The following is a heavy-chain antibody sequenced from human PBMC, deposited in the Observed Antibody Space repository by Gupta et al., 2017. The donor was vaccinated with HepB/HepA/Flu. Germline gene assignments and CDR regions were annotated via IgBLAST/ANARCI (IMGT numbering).Heavy chain of an antibody. J-gene: IGHJ5*02. Sequence: QVQLVQSGAEVKKPGASVKVSCKASGYTFTGYYMHWVRQAPGQGLEWMGWINPNSGGKNYAQKFKGRVTRTRDTSISTAYMERRRLRSDDTAVYYCARGSIVLMVDASIRTGWFAPGGQGTLVTVSS. D-gene: IGHD2-8*01. CDR2: INPNSGGK. V-gene: IGHV1-2*02. CDR1: GYTFTGYY. CDR3: ARGSIVLMVDASIRTGWFAP.